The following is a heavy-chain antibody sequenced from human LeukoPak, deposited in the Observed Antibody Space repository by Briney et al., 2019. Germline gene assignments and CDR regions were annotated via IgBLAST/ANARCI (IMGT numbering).Heavy chain of an antibody. CDR3: ARASSGYYDDAFDI. J-gene: IGHJ3*02. Sequence: SVKVSCKASGGTFSSYAISWVRQAPGQGLEWMGGIIPIFGTANYAQKFQGRVTITADESTTTAYMELSSLRSEDTAVYYCARASSGYYDDAFDIWGQGTMVTVSS. D-gene: IGHD3-22*01. CDR2: IIPIFGTA. V-gene: IGHV1-69*13. CDR1: GGTFSSYA.